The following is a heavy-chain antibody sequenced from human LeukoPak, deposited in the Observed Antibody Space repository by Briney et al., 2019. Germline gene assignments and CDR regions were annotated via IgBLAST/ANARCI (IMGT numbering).Heavy chain of an antibody. J-gene: IGHJ6*03. CDR1: GGSISSYY. CDR2: IYTSGST. V-gene: IGHV4-4*07. D-gene: IGHD6-13*01. Sequence: PSETLSLTCTVSGGSISSYYWSWIRQPAGKGLEWIGRIYTSGSTNYNPSLKSRVTMSVDTSKNQFSLKLSSVTAADTAVYYCARGLSVAATENYYMDVWGKGTTVTVSS. CDR3: ARGLSVAATENYYMDV.